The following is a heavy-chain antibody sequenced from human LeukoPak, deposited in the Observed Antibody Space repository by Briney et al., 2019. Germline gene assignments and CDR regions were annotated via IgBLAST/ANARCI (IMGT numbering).Heavy chain of an antibody. V-gene: IGHV1-69*05. J-gene: IGHJ4*02. Sequence: EASVKVSCKASGGTFSSYAISWVRQAPRQGLEWMGGIIPIFGTANYAQKFQGRVTITTDESTSTAYMELSSLRSEDTAVYYCARGNGGYNYFVLPFDYWGQGTLVTVSS. D-gene: IGHD5-24*01. CDR1: GGTFSSYA. CDR2: IIPIFGTA. CDR3: ARGNGGYNYFVLPFDY.